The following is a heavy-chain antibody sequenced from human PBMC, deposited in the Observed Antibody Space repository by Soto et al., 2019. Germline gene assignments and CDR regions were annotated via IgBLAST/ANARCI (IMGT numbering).Heavy chain of an antibody. V-gene: IGHV3-66*01. Sequence: EVQLVESGGGLVQPGGSLRLSCAASGFTVSNNYIRWVRQAPGKGLEWVSLIYSGGATYYADSVKGRFTTSRDNSKNTLYLQMNSLRAEDTAVYYCARDGTYNWVGGQGILVTVSS. CDR3: ARDGTYNWV. D-gene: IGHD1-1*01. CDR1: GFTVSNNY. J-gene: IGHJ4*02. CDR2: IYSGGAT.